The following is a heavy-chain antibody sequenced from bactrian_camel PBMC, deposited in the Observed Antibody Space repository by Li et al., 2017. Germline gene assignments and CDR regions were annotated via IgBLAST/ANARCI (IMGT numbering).Heavy chain of an antibody. CDR3: VRGWTDLALDNNQA. CDR1: GFTFSSYD. D-gene: IGHD5*01. V-gene: IGHV3S40*01. J-gene: IGHJ4*01. CDR2: IGSGGGGGTT. Sequence: VQLVESGGGLVQPGGSLRLSCAASGFTFSSYDMSWVRQAPGKGLEWVSAIGSGGGGGTTYYAASVKGRFTISRDNAKNTLWLQLNSLKTEDTAMYYCVRGWTDLALDNNQARGQGTQVTVS.